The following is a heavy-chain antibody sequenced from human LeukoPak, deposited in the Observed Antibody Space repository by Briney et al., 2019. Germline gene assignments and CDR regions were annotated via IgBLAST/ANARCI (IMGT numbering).Heavy chain of an antibody. CDR2: IYYSGST. D-gene: IGHD2-2*01. J-gene: IGHJ5*02. V-gene: IGHV4-39*07. Sequence: SETLSLTCTVSGGSISSSSYYWGWIRQPPGKGLEWIGSIYYSGSTYYNPSLKSRVTISVDTSKKQFSLKLSSVTAADTAVYYFARGWEYCSSTSCSNWFDPWGQGTLVTVSS. CDR1: GGSISSSSYY. CDR3: ARGWEYCSSTSCSNWFDP.